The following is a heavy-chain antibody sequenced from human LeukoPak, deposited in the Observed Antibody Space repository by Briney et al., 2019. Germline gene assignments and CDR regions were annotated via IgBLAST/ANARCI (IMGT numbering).Heavy chain of an antibody. CDR2: TYYRSKWYN. V-gene: IGHV6-1*01. D-gene: IGHD6-19*01. Sequence: SQTLSLTCAISGYSVTSNTATWNCIRQSPSIDLESLISTYYRSKWYNDYAVSVKSRIAINPDTSKNQFSLQMNSVTPEDTAIYYCARGGGVTVAGNLGYWGQGTLVTVSS. CDR3: ARGGGVTVAGNLGY. CDR1: GYSVTSNTAT. J-gene: IGHJ4*02.